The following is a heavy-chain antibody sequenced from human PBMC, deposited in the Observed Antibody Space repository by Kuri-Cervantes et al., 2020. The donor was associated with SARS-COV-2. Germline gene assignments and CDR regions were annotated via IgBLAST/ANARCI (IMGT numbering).Heavy chain of an antibody. CDR2: ISGSGGST. CDR3: AKDSVVGSGGFFDY. D-gene: IGHD6-19*01. J-gene: IGHJ4*02. Sequence: ETLSLTCAASGFTFSSYAMSWVRQAPGKGLEWVSAISGSGGSTYYADSVKGRFTISRDNSKNTLYLQMNSLRAEDTAVYYCAKDSVVGSGGFFDYWGQGTLVTVSS. V-gene: IGHV3-23*01. CDR1: GFTFSSYA.